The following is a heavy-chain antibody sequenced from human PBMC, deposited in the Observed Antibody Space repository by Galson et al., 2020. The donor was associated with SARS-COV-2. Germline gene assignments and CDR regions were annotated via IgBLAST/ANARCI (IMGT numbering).Heavy chain of an antibody. CDR2: ISYDGSNK. Sequence: TGGSLRLSCAASGFTFSSYAMHWVRQAPGKGLEWVAVISYDGSNKYYADSVKGRFTISRDNSKNTLYLQMNSLRAEDTAVYYCARESWSSIDYWGQGTLVTVSS. CDR3: ARESWSSIDY. CDR1: GFTFSSYA. J-gene: IGHJ4*02. D-gene: IGHD1-26*01. V-gene: IGHV3-30-3*01.